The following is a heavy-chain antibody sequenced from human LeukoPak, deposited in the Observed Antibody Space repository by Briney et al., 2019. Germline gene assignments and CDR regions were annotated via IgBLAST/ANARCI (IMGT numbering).Heavy chain of an antibody. CDR3: ARFGLVVAGYMDV. CDR2: INPSGGST. D-gene: IGHD2-15*01. Sequence: ASVKVSCKASGYTFTSCFMHWVRQAPGQGLEWMGIINPSGGSTSYAQKFQGRVTTTRDTSTSTVYMELSSLRSEDTAVYYCARFGLVVAGYMDVWGKGTTVTVCS. CDR1: GYTFTSCF. V-gene: IGHV1-46*01. J-gene: IGHJ6*04.